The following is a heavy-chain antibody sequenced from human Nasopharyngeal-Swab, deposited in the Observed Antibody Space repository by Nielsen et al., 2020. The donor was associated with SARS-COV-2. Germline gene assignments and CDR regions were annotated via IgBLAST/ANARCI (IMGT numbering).Heavy chain of an antibody. J-gene: IGHJ6*03. D-gene: IGHD5-12*01. CDR3: ARGRHIVATILRYYYYMDV. CDR2: INHSGST. V-gene: IGHV4-34*01. Sequence: SETLSLTCAVYGGSFSGYYWSWIRQPPGKGPEWIGEINHSGSTNYNPSLKSRVTISVDTSKNQFSLKLSSVTAADTAVYYCARGRHIVATILRYYYYMDVWGKGTTVTVSS. CDR1: GGSFSGYY.